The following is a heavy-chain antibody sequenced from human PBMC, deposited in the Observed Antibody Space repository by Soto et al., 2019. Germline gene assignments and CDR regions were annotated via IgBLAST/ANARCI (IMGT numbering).Heavy chain of an antibody. Sequence: ASVKVSCKASGYTFTSYALHWVRQAPGQRLEWMGWINAGNGNTKYSQKFQGRVTITRDTSASTAYMELSSLRSEDTAVYYCARVVGNGYGDPPDYWGQGTLVTVSS. CDR3: ARVVGNGYGDPPDY. CDR2: INAGNGNT. J-gene: IGHJ4*02. D-gene: IGHD4-17*01. CDR1: GYTFTSYA. V-gene: IGHV1-3*01.